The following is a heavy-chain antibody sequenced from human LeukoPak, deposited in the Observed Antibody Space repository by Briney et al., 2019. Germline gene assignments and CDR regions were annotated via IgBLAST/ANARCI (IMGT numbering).Heavy chain of an antibody. Sequence: PGGSLRLSCGASGFTFSSYAMNWVRQAPGKGLEWVSAISGSGGDTYYAGSVKGRFTISRDNSKNTLYLQMNNLRAEDTAVYYCAKDPYGSGSYPLEDWGQGTLVTVSS. CDR2: ISGSGGDT. V-gene: IGHV3-23*01. D-gene: IGHD3-10*01. CDR3: AKDPYGSGSYPLED. J-gene: IGHJ4*02. CDR1: GFTFSSYA.